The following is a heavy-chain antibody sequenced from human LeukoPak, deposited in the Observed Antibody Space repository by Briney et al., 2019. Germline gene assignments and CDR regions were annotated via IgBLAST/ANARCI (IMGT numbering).Heavy chain of an antibody. CDR1: GYTFTSYD. CDR2: MNPNSGNT. Sequence: ASVKVSCKASGYTFTSYDINWVRQATGQGLEWMGWMNPNSGNTGYAQKFQGRVTMTRNTSISTAYMELSSLRSEDTAVYYCARDGVGLELMFSWFDPWGQGTLVTVSS. CDR3: ARDGVGLELMFSWFDP. D-gene: IGHD1-7*01. V-gene: IGHV1-8*01. J-gene: IGHJ5*02.